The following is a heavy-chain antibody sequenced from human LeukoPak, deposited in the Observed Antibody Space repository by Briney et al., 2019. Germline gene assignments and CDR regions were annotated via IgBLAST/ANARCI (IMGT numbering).Heavy chain of an antibody. CDR1: GYTFTSYY. J-gene: IGHJ4*02. D-gene: IGHD1-26*01. CDR3: ARVGNVGYFDY. V-gene: IGHV1-46*01. CDR2: INPSGGST. Sequence: ASVKVSCKASGYTFTSYYMHWVRQAPGQGLEWMGIINPSGGSTSYAQKFQGRVTMTRDTSASTVYMELSSLRSEDTAVYYCARVGNVGYFDYWGQGTLVTVSS.